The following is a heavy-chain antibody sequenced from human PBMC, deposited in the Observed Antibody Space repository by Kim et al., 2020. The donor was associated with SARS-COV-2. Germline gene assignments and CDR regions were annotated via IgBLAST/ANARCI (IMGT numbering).Heavy chain of an antibody. Sequence: YYNPSLKSRVTISVDTSKNQFSLKLSSVTAADTAFYYCARVDAVTTPFDFWGQGTLVTVSS. V-gene: IGHV4-30-2*04. J-gene: IGHJ4*02. D-gene: IGHD4-17*01. CDR3: ARVDAVTTPFDF.